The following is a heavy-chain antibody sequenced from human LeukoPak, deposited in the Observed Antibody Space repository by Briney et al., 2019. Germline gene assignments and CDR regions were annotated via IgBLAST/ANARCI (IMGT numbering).Heavy chain of an antibody. CDR1: GYTFTGYH. V-gene: IGHV1-2*06. Sequence: ASVKVSCKASGYTFTGYHMHWVRQAPGQGLEWMGRINPNSGGTNYAQKFQGRVTMTRDTSISTAYMELSRLRSDDTAVYYCARFGRYCSGGSCYSRRYYFDYWGQGTLVTVSS. J-gene: IGHJ4*02. D-gene: IGHD2-15*01. CDR3: ARFGRYCSGGSCYSRRYYFDY. CDR2: INPNSGGT.